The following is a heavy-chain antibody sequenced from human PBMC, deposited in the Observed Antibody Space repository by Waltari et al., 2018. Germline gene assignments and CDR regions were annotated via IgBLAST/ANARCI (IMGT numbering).Heavy chain of an antibody. J-gene: IGHJ3*02. CDR1: GGTFSSYA. D-gene: IGHD7-27*01. V-gene: IGHV1-69*05. CDR2: IIPIFGTA. Sequence: QVQLVQSGAEVKKPGSSVKVSCKASGGTFSSYAISWVRQAPGQGLEWMGGIIPIFGTANYAQKFQGRVTITTDESTSTAYMELSSVTAADTAVYYCARDSGDLIGGGAFDIWGQGTMVIVSS. CDR3: ARDSGDLIGGGAFDI.